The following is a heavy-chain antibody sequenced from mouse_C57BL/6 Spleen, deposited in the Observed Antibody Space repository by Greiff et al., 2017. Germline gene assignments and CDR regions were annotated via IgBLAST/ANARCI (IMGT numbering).Heavy chain of an antibody. Sequence: QVQLQQPGAELVRPGSSVKLSCKASGYTFTSYWMDWVKQRPGQGLEWIGNIYPSDSATHYNHKFKDKATLTVDKSSSTAYMQRSSLTSEDSAVYDCARWGYYSNYEFDYWGQGTTRTVSS. CDR2: IYPSDSAT. CDR3: ARWGYYSNYEFDY. V-gene: IGHV1-61*01. J-gene: IGHJ2*01. D-gene: IGHD2-5*01. CDR1: GYTFTSYW.